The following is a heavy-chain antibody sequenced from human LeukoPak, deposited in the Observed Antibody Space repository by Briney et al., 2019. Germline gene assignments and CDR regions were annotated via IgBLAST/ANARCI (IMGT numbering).Heavy chain of an antibody. CDR2: ISYSGTT. CDR3: ASQSYYYDSSGYYYYFDY. V-gene: IGHV4-39*01. Sequence: SETLPLTCTVSGGSIASSSYYWGWIRQPPGKGLEWFGSISYSGTTYYNPSLQSRVTISVDTSNNQFSLQLNSVTAADTAVYYRASQSYYYDSSGYYYYFDYWGQGTLVTVSS. D-gene: IGHD3-22*01. CDR1: GGSIASSSYY. J-gene: IGHJ4*02.